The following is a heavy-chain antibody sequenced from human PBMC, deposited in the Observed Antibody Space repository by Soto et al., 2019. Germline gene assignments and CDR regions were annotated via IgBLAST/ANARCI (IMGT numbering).Heavy chain of an antibody. CDR3: ARARLGITIFGVVSYGMDV. CDR2: ISAYNGNT. CDR1: GYTFTSYG. J-gene: IGHJ6*02. D-gene: IGHD3-3*01. Sequence: ASVKFSCKASGYTFTSYGISWVRQAPGQGLEWMGWISAYNGNTNYAQKLQGRVTMTTDTSTSTAYMELRSLRSDDTAVYYCARARLGITIFGVVSYGMDVWGQGTTVTVSS. V-gene: IGHV1-18*01.